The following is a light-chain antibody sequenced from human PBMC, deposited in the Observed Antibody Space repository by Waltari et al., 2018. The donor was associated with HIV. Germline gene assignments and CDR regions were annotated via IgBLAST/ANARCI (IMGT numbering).Light chain of an antibody. V-gene: IGLV2-8*01. CDR1: SSDGGGSDS. Sequence: QSALTQPPSASGSPGQSVPIPCTGTSSDGGGSDSVPCYQQPPGKAPKLMINEVSKRPAGVPDRSSGSKSGNTAALTVSGLQAEDEADYYCNSYAGSNNWVFGGGTKLTVL. J-gene: IGLJ3*02. CDR2: EVS. CDR3: NSYAGSNNWV.